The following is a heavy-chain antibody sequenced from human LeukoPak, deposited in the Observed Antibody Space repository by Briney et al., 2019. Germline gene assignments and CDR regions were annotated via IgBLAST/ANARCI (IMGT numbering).Heavy chain of an antibody. D-gene: IGHD6-13*01. V-gene: IGHV3-74*01. J-gene: IGHJ2*01. CDR3: ATDSYSSSWYWSFDL. CDR1: GFTFSSYW. Sequence: AGGSLRLSCAASGFTFSSYWMHWVRQAPGKGLVWVSRINGDGSNTYDADFVKGRFTISRDNAKNTVYLQMNSLRAEDTAVYYCATDSYSSSWYWSFDLWGRGALATVSS. CDR2: INGDGSNT.